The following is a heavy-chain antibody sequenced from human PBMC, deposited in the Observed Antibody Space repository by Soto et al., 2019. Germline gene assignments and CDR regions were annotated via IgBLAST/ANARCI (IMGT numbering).Heavy chain of an antibody. D-gene: IGHD2-2*01. CDR1: GYSFTSYW. Sequence: EESLKISCKGSGYSFTSYWISWVRQMPGKGLEWMGRIDPSDSYTNYSPSFQGHVTISADKSISTAYLQWSSLKASDTAMYYCARLNLAPAAPPYYFDYWGQGTLVTVSS. CDR2: IDPSDSYT. J-gene: IGHJ4*02. V-gene: IGHV5-10-1*01. CDR3: ARLNLAPAAPPYYFDY.